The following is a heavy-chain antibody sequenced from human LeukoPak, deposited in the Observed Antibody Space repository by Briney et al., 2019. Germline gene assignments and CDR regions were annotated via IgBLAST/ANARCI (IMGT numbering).Heavy chain of an antibody. J-gene: IGHJ4*02. CDR3: TRLHYDFWSGPSNY. CDR1: GFTFSSYG. D-gene: IGHD3-3*01. CDR2: ISYDGSNK. V-gene: IGHV3-30*03. Sequence: QAGGSLRLSCAASGFTFSSYGMHWVRQAPGKGLEWVAVISYDGSNKYYADSVKGRFTISRDNSKNTLYLQMNSLRAEDTAVYYCTRLHYDFWSGPSNYWGQGTLVTVSS.